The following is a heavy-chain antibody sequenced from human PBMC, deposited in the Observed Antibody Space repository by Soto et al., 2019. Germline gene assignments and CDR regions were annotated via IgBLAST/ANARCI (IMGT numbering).Heavy chain of an antibody. V-gene: IGHV1-69*13. J-gene: IGHJ6*02. CDR3: ARDLRVYYDSSGYYYYYGMDV. D-gene: IGHD3-22*01. Sequence: WASVKVSCKASGGTFSSYAISWVRQAPGQGLEWMGGIIPIFGTANYAQKFQGRVTITADESTSTAYMELSSLRSEDTAVYYCARDLRVYYDSSGYYYYYGMDVWGQGTTVTVSS. CDR1: GGTFSSYA. CDR2: IIPIFGTA.